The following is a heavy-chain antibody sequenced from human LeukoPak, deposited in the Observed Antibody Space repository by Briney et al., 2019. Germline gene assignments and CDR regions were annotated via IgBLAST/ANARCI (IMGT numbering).Heavy chain of an antibody. D-gene: IGHD2/OR15-2a*01. CDR1: GGSFSGYY. V-gene: IGHV4-34*01. Sequence: PSETLSLTCAVYGGSFSGYYWSWIRQPPGKGLEWIGEINHSGSTNYNPSINSHVTISVDTSNNHFSLKLSSVTAADTAVYYCARASGRIYYFDYWGQGTLVTVSS. CDR2: INHSGST. J-gene: IGHJ4*02. CDR3: ARASGRIYYFDY.